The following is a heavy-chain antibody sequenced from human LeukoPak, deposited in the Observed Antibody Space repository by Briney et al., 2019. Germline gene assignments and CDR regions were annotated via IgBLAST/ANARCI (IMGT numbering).Heavy chain of an antibody. D-gene: IGHD3-10*01. CDR3: ARKGYYGSGTYLDY. V-gene: IGHV3-21*04. Sequence: TGGSLRLSCAASGFTFSSYSMNWVRQAPGKGLEWVSSISSSSSYIYYADSVRGRFTISRDNAKNSLYPQMNSLRAEDTALYYCARKGYYGSGTYLDYWGQGTLVTVSS. CDR2: ISSSSSYI. J-gene: IGHJ4*02. CDR1: GFTFSSYS.